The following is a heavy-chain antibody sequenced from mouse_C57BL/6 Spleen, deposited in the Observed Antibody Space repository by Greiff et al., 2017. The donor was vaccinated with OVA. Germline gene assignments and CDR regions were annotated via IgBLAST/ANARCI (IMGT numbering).Heavy chain of an antibody. D-gene: IGHD2-3*01. V-gene: IGHV5-9-1*02. CDR1: GFTFSSYA. CDR2: ISSGGDYI. Sequence: EVMLVESGEGLVKPGGSLKLSCAASGFTFSSYAMSWVRQTPEKRLEWVAYISSGGDYIYYADTMKGRFTISRDNARNTLYLQMNSLKSEDTAMYYCTREGYYDGYSAWFAYWGQGTLVTGSA. CDR3: TREGYYDGYSAWFAY. J-gene: IGHJ3*01.